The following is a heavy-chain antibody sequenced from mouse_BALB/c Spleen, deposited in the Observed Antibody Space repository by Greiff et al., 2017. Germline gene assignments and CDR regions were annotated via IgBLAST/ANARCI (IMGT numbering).Heavy chain of an antibody. CDR2: ISSGSSTI. Sequence: EVKVVESGGGLVQPGGSRKLSCAASGFTFSSFGMHWVRQAPEKGLEWVAYISSGSSTIYYADTVKGRFTISRDNPKNTLFLQMTSLRSEDTAMYYCAREVYYYGSKVFDYAMDYWGQGTSVTVSS. D-gene: IGHD1-1*01. V-gene: IGHV5-17*02. J-gene: IGHJ4*01. CDR3: AREVYYYGSKVFDYAMDY. CDR1: GFTFSSFG.